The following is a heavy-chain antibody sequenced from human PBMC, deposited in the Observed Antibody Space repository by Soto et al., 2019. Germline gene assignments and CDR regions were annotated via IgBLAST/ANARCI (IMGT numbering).Heavy chain of an antibody. Sequence: EVELLESGGGLVQPGGSLRLSCVASGFTFKNYDMRWIRQAPGKGLEWVSGISGSGGVTYYADSVKGRLTISRDNSKNTLYLQMNSPRAEDTAIYYCAKNRQFRSYYESAGHYDNWGQGTLVTVSS. V-gene: IGHV3-23*01. CDR3: AKNRQFRSYYESAGHYDN. CDR2: ISGSGGVT. CDR1: GFTFKNYD. J-gene: IGHJ4*02. D-gene: IGHD3-10*01.